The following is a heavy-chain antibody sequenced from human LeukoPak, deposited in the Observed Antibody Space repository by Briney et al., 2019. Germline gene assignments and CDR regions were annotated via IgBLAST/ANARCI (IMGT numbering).Heavy chain of an antibody. D-gene: IGHD6-13*01. CDR3: AKDGPPGIAAAGPKTNFDY. V-gene: IGHV3-23*01. CDR1: GFPFSSYA. J-gene: IGHJ4*02. Sequence: PGGSLRLSCAASGFPFSSYAMSWVRQAPGKGLEWVSAISGSGGSTYYADSVKGRFTVSKDNSENTLYLQMNSLRAEDTAVYCCAKDGPPGIAAAGPKTNFDYWGQGTLVTVSS. CDR2: ISGSGGST.